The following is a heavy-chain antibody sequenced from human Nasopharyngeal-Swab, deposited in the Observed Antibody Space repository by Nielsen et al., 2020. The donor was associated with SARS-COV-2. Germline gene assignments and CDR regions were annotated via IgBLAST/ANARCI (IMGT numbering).Heavy chain of an antibody. D-gene: IGHD3-3*01. J-gene: IGHJ6*02. Sequence: WIRQPPWKGLEWIGSIYYRGSTYYNPSLKSRVTMSVDTSKNQFSLKLSSVTAAYTAVYYCASCRTSITIFGVVIRNGMDVWGQGTTVTVSS. CDR2: IYYRGST. V-gene: IGHV4-39*01. CDR3: ASCRTSITIFGVVIRNGMDV.